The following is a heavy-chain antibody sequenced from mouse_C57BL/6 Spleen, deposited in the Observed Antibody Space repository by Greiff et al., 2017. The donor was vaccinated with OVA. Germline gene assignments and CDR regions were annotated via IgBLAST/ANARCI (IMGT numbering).Heavy chain of an antibody. J-gene: IGHJ2*01. Sequence: DVKLVESEGGLVQPGSSMKLSCTASGFTFSDYYMAWVRQVPEKGLEWVANINYDGSSTYYLDSLNSRFIISRDNAKNILYLQMSSLKSEDTATYYCARDRGLGDFDYWGQGTTLTVSS. D-gene: IGHD3-3*01. CDR3: ARDRGLGDFDY. CDR2: INYDGSST. CDR1: GFTFSDYY. V-gene: IGHV5-16*01.